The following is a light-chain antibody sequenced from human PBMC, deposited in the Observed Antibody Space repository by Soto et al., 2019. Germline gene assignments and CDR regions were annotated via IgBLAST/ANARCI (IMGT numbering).Light chain of an antibody. J-gene: IGKJ4*01. CDR2: GAS. Sequence: EIVLTQSPGTLSLSPGERATLSCRASQSVSSSYLAWYQQKPGQAPRLLIYGASSRATGIPDRFSGSGSGTDFTLTISRLEPEDFEVYYCQRDGSSLGTTFGGGTRWIS. V-gene: IGKV3-20*01. CDR1: QSVSSSY. CDR3: QRDGSSLGTT.